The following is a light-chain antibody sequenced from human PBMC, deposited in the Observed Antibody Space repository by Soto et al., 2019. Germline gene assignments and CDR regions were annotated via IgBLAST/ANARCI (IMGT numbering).Light chain of an antibody. CDR1: QSVTSSY. CDR2: GAS. V-gene: IGKV3D-20*02. J-gene: IGKJ4*01. Sequence: EIVLTQSPGTLSLFPGERATLSCRASQSVTSSYLAWYQQKPGQAPRFLIYGASSRATGIPDRFSGSGSGTDFTLTISRLEPGDFAVYYCQQRSNWPLTFGGGTKVDIK. CDR3: QQRSNWPLT.